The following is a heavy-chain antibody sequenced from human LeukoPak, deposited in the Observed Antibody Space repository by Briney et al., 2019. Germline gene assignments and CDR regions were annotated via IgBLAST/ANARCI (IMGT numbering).Heavy chain of an antibody. CDR1: GGSFSGYY. Sequence: SETLSLTCAVYGGSFSGYYWSWIRQPPGKGLEWIGEINHSGSTNYNPSLKSRVTISVDTSKNQFSLKLSSVTAADTAVYYCATGLLTSGGSKQIGYWGQGTLVTVSS. D-gene: IGHD2-15*01. CDR3: ATGLLTSGGSKQIGY. CDR2: INHSGST. J-gene: IGHJ4*02. V-gene: IGHV4-34*01.